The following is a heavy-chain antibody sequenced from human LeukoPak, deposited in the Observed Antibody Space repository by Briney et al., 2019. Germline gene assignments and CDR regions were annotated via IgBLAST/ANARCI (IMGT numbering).Heavy chain of an antibody. CDR1: GGTFSSYA. CDR2: ISAYNGNT. CDR3: ARGLGTAGYFDY. Sequence: ASVKVSCKASGGTFSSYAISWVRQAPGQGLEWMGWISAYNGNTNYAQKLQGRVTMTTDTSTSTAYMELRSLRSDDTAVYYCARGLGTAGYFDYWGQGTLVTVSS. V-gene: IGHV1-18*01. D-gene: IGHD1-1*01. J-gene: IGHJ4*02.